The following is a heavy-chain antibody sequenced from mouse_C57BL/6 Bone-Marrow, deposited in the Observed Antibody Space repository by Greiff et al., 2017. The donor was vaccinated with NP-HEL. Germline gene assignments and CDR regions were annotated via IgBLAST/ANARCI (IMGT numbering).Heavy chain of an antibody. J-gene: IGHJ3*01. CDR2: IHPNSGST. CDR1: GYTFTSYW. CDR3: ARSVITTVEFAY. Sequence: VQLQQPGAELVKPGASVKLSCKASGYTFTSYWMHWVKQRPGQGLEWIGMIHPNSGSTNYNEKFKSKATLTVDKSSSTAYMQLSSLTSEDSAVYYCARSVITTVEFAYWGQGTLVTVSA. V-gene: IGHV1-64*01. D-gene: IGHD1-1*01.